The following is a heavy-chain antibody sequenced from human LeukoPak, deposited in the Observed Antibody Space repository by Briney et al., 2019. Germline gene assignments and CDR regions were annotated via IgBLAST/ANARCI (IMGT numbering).Heavy chain of an antibody. CDR2: ISSSSSTI. CDR1: GFTFSSYS. V-gene: IGHV3-48*04. D-gene: IGHD3-9*01. CDR3: AGGTGFIIKD. Sequence: PGGSLRLSCAASGFTFSSYSMNWVRQAPGKGLEWVSYISSSSSTIYYADSVKGRFTISRDNAKNSLYLQMNNLRVEDTAMYYCAGGTGFIIKDWGQGTLVTVSS. J-gene: IGHJ4*02.